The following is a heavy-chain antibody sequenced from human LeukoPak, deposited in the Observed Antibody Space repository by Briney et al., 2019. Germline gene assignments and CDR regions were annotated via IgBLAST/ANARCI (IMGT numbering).Heavy chain of an antibody. J-gene: IGHJ3*02. CDR2: ISSSSSAI. CDR1: GFTFSGYS. V-gene: IGHV3-48*01. D-gene: IGHD2-2*01. CDR3: ARDPGSLVPAADGAFDS. Sequence: GGSLRLSCAASGFTFSGYSMNWVRQAPGKGLEWVSYISSSSSAIYYADSVKGRFTISRDNAENSPFLQMNSLRAEDTAVYYCARDPGSLVPAADGAFDSWGQGTMVTVSS.